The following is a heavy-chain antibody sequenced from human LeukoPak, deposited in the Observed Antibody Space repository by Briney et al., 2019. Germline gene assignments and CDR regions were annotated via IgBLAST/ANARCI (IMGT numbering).Heavy chain of an antibody. CDR1: GDSVSSNSAA. CDR3: ARVVESSSCGLCGFDY. J-gene: IGHJ4*02. V-gene: IGHV6-1*01. CDR2: TYYRSKWYN. D-gene: IGHD6-13*01. Sequence: SQTPSLTCAISGDSVSSNSAAWNWIRQSPSRGLEWLGRTYYRSKWYNDYAVSVKSRITINPDTSKNQFSLQLNSVTPEDTAVYYCARVVESSSCGLCGFDYWGQGTLVTVSS.